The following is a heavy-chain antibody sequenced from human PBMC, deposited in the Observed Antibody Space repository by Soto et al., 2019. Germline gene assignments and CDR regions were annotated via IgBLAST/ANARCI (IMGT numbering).Heavy chain of an antibody. CDR1: GGSISSGGYY. Sequence: QVQLQESGPGLVKPSQTLSLTCTVSGGSISSGGYYWSWIRQHPGKGLERIGYIYYSGSTYYNPSLKSRVTISVDTSKNQFSLKLSSVTAADTAVYYCARDPFGLGYCSGGSCSDYWGQGTLVTVSS. J-gene: IGHJ4*02. CDR2: IYYSGST. D-gene: IGHD2-15*01. V-gene: IGHV4-31*03. CDR3: ARDPFGLGYCSGGSCSDY.